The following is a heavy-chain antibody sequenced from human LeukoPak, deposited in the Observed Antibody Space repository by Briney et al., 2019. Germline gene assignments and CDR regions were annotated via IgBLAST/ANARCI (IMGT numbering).Heavy chain of an antibody. D-gene: IGHD5-24*01. CDR2: IYYSGST. J-gene: IGHJ6*03. V-gene: IGHV4-39*01. Sequence: SETLSLTCTLSGGSISSSSYYWGWIRQPPGKGLEWIGSIYYSGSTYYNPSLKSRVTISVDTSKNQFSLKLSSVTAVDTAVYYCARLEAEMATMYYYYYYMDVWGKGTTVTVSS. CDR3: ARLEAEMATMYYYYYYMDV. CDR1: GGSISSSSYY.